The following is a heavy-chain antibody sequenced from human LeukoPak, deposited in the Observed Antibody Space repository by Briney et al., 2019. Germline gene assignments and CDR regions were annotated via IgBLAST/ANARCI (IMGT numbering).Heavy chain of an antibody. J-gene: IGHJ4*02. CDR3: AASRRSGALDF. CDR2: IDRDGFPT. Sequence: GGSLRLSCAASGFIFRDYWMLWVRQVPGKGLIWVSRIDRDGFPTIYADSVKGRFTVSRNNVRNTLYLQMNNLRDEDSAVYYCAASRRSGALDFWGKGSLVTVSS. D-gene: IGHD3-3*01. V-gene: IGHV3-74*01. CDR1: GFIFRDYW.